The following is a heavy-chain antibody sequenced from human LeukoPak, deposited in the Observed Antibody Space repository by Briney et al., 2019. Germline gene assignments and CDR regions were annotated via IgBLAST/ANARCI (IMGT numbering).Heavy chain of an antibody. J-gene: IGHJ6*03. CDR3: ARDWLLRFLEWLLSYYYYYMDV. D-gene: IGHD3-3*01. CDR2: SNAGNGNT. CDR1: GYTFTSYA. Sequence: ASVKVSCKASGYTFTSYAMHWVRQAPGQRLEWMGWSNAGNGNTKYSHEFQGRVTITRDTSASTAYMELSSLRSEDMAVYYCARDWLLRFLEWLLSYYYYYMDVWGKGTTVTVSS. V-gene: IGHV1-3*02.